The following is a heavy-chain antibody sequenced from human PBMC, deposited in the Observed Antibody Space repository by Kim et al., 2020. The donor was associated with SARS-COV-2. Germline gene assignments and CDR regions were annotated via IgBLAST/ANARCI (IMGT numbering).Heavy chain of an antibody. D-gene: IGHD6-13*01. J-gene: IGHJ4*02. CDR2: ISKSGAI. CDR1: GFTFSDYY. CDR3: AKDIVAPGLFFDY. Sequence: LSLTCAAFGFTFSDYYMSWIRQAPGKGLEWVSYISKSGAIYYADSVKGRFTISRDNAKNSLYLQMNSLRTEDTAVYYCAKDIVAPGLFFDYWGQGTLVTVSS. V-gene: IGHV3-11*01.